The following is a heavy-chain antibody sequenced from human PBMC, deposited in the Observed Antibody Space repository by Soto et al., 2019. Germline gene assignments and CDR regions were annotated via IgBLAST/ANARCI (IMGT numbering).Heavy chain of an antibody. CDR3: ARAASRQRASYGFDP. D-gene: IGHD1-26*01. Sequence: EAMTLTDARSGYYVRTGLYCGLMRQPPEKGLEWIGSIYHSGSTYYNPSLKSRVTISVDTSKNQFSLKLSSVTAADTAVYYCARAASRQRASYGFDPWGQG. V-gene: IGHV4-38-2*01. J-gene: IGHJ5*02. CDR1: GYYVRTGLY. CDR2: IYHSGST.